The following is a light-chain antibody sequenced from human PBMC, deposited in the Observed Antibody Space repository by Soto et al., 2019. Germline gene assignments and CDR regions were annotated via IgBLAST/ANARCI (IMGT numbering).Light chain of an antibody. CDR3: SSYRSSTFYV. V-gene: IGLV2-14*01. Sequence: QPASVSGSPGQSITISCTGTSSDVGGYNYVSWYQQHPGKAPKLMIYEVSNRPSGVSNRFSGSKSGNTASLTISGLQAEDEADYYCSSYRSSTFYVFGTGTKLTVL. CDR1: SSDVGGYNY. J-gene: IGLJ1*01. CDR2: EVS.